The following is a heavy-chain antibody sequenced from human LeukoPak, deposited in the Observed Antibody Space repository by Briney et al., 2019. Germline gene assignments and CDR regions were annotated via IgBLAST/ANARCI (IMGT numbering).Heavy chain of an antibody. J-gene: IGHJ4*02. CDR1: GFTSSNYW. CDR3: ARGPLIAAAGTW. Sequence: PGGSLRLSCAASGFTSSNYWMSWVRQAPGKGLEWVANIKEDGSERYYVDSVKGRFTISRDNAKNSLFLQMNSLRAEDTAVYYCARGPLIAAAGTWWGQGTLVTVSS. CDR2: IKEDGSER. V-gene: IGHV3-7*03. D-gene: IGHD6-13*01.